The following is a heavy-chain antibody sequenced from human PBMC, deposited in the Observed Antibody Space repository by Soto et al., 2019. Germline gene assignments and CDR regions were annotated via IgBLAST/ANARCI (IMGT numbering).Heavy chain of an antibody. CDR3: ARAGFGELPDYYYGMDV. D-gene: IGHD3-10*01. Sequence: ASVKVSCKASGYTFTSYGISWVRQAPGQGLEWMGWISAYNGNTNYAQKLQGRVTMTTDTSTSTAYMELRSLRSDDTAVYYCARAGFGELPDYYYGMDVWGQGTTVTAP. J-gene: IGHJ6*02. V-gene: IGHV1-18*04. CDR2: ISAYNGNT. CDR1: GYTFTSYG.